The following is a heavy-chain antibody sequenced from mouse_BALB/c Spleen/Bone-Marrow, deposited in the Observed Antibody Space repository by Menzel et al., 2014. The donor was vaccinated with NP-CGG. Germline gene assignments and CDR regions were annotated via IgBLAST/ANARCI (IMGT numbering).Heavy chain of an antibody. CDR3: ARRNYYAMGY. J-gene: IGHJ2*01. D-gene: IGHD2-1*01. Sequence: VQLQQSGAELVRPGTSVKVSCKASGYAFTNYLIEWVKQRPGQGLEWIGVLNPGSGGTNYNEKFKGKATLTADKSSSTAYMQLSSLTSDDSAVYFCARRNYYAMGYWGQGTTLTVSS. V-gene: IGHV1-54*01. CDR2: LNPGSGGT. CDR1: GYAFTNYL.